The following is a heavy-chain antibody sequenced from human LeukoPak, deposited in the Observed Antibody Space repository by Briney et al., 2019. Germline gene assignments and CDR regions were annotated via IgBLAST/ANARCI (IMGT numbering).Heavy chain of an antibody. CDR1: GGSISSTNW. Sequence: SETLSLTCGVSGGSISSTNWWSWARQPPGQGLEWIGEVSLTGRTNYNPSLNSRVTMSLDESRNQVSLNLTSVTAADTAIYYCSRESGPFCPFGYWGQGTLVIVPS. V-gene: IGHV4-4*02. CDR2: VSLTGRT. J-gene: IGHJ4*02. D-gene: IGHD1-26*01. CDR3: SRESGPFCPFGY.